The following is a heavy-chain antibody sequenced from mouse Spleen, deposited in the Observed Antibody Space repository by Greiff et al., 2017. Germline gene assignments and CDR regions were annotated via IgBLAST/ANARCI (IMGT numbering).Heavy chain of an antibody. CDR2: ISYDGSN. J-gene: IGHJ2*01. CDR1: GYSITSGYY. D-gene: IGHD1-1*01. V-gene: IGHV3-6*01. CDR3: AREGLTTVVATDYFDY. Sequence: EVQLQESGPGLVKPSQSLSLTCSVTGYSITSGYYWNWIRQFPGNKLEWMGYISYDGSNNYNPSLKNRISITRDTSKNQFFLKLNSVTTEDTATYYCAREGLTTVVATDYFDYWGQGTTLTVSS.